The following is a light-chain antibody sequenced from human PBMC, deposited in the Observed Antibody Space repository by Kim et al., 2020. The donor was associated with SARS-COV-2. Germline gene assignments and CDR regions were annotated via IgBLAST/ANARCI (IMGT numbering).Light chain of an antibody. CDR1: QSVSSSY. V-gene: IGKV3-20*01. Sequence: EIVLTQSPGTLSLSPGERVTLSCRASQSVSSSYLAWYQQKPGQAPRLLIYGASSRATGIPDRFSGSGSGTDFTLTISRLEPEDFAVYYRQQYGSSPLTFGGGTKVDIK. CDR3: QQYGSSPLT. CDR2: GAS. J-gene: IGKJ4*01.